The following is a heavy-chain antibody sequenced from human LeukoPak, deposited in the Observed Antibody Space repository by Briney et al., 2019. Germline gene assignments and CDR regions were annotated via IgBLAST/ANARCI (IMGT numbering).Heavy chain of an antibody. Sequence: GRSLRLSCAASGFTFSSYGMHWVCQAPGKGLEWVAVISYDGSNKYYADSVKGRFTISRDNSKNTLYLQMNSLRAEDTAVYYCAKSRPYYYDSSGYYSPFDYWGQGTLVTVSS. CDR3: AKSRPYYYDSSGYYSPFDY. CDR2: ISYDGSNK. CDR1: GFTFSSYG. V-gene: IGHV3-30*18. D-gene: IGHD3-22*01. J-gene: IGHJ4*02.